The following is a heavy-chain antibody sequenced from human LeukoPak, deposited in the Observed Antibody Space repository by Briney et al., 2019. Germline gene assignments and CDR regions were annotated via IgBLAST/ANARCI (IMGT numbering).Heavy chain of an antibody. Sequence: SVKVSSKVSRGTFSTYAISWVRQAPGQGLEWMGRIIPIFGTANYAQKFQGRVTITTDESTSTAYMELSSLRSEDTAVYYCARMGPDCSSTSCYLDYWGQGTLVTVSS. CDR3: ARMGPDCSSTSCYLDY. J-gene: IGHJ4*02. D-gene: IGHD2-2*01. V-gene: IGHV1-69*05. CDR2: IIPIFGTA. CDR1: RGTFSTYA.